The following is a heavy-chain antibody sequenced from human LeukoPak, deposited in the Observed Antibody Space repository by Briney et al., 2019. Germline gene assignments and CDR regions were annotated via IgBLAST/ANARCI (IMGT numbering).Heavy chain of an antibody. V-gene: IGHV3-53*01. J-gene: IGHJ4*02. CDR1: GFTVSSNY. Sequence: GGSLRLSCAASGFTVSSNYMSWVRQAPGKGLGWVSVIYSGGSTYYADSVKGRFTISRDNSKNTLYLQMNSLRAEDTAVYYCACSSGYYYIVYWGQGTLVTVSP. CDR2: IYSGGST. CDR3: ACSSGYYYIVY. D-gene: IGHD3-22*01.